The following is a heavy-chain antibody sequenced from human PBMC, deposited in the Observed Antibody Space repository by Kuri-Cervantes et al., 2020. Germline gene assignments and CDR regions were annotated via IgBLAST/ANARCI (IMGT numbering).Heavy chain of an antibody. CDR1: GNTFTSYA. D-gene: IGHD6-19*01. CDR2: SNAGNGNT. CDR3: ATTPSGSGWYWFDP. J-gene: IGHJ5*02. Sequence: ASVKVSCKASGNTFTSYAMHWVRQAPGQRLEWMGWSNAGNGNTKYSQEFQGRVTMTEDTSTDTAYMELSSLRSEDTAVYYCATTPSGSGWYWFDPWGQGTLVTVSS. V-gene: IGHV1-3*02.